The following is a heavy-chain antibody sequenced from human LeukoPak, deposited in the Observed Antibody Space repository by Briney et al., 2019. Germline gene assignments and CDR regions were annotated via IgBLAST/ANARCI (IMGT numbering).Heavy chain of an antibody. Sequence: VASVKVSCKASGYTFTGYYLHWVRQAPGQGLEWMGWINPNSGGTVYAQKFKGRVTMTRDTSISTAYMELSGLRPDDTAIYYCVSYYHGSGSYYNDAFDVWGQGTMVTVSS. CDR2: INPNSGGT. V-gene: IGHV1-2*02. J-gene: IGHJ3*01. CDR1: GYTFTGYY. CDR3: VSYYHGSGSYYNDAFDV. D-gene: IGHD3-10*01.